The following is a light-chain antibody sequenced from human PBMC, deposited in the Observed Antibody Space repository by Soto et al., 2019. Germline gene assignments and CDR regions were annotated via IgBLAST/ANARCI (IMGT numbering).Light chain of an antibody. CDR3: QQYKNWPPGT. CDR2: GAS. CDR1: QSVGRNF. Sequence: EIVLTQSPGTLSLSPGESTTLSCRASQSVGRNFLAWYQQKPGRAPRLLIHGASYRATGVPDRFSGSGSETDFTLTISSLQSEDFAVYYCQQYKNWPPGTFGQGTKVEIK. V-gene: IGKV3-20*01. J-gene: IGKJ1*01.